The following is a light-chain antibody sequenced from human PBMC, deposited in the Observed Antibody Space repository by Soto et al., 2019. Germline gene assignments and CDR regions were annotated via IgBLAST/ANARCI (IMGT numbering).Light chain of an antibody. Sequence: QSALTQPASVSGSPGQTITISCTGTSSDVGRYNTVSWYQHHPGKAPKLIIYEVTHRPAGISDRFSASKSGNTASLTISGLQAEDEADYYCNSLRVNHLYVFGSGPKLTVL. CDR1: SSDVGRYNT. V-gene: IGLV2-14*01. J-gene: IGLJ1*01. CDR2: EVT. CDR3: NSLRVNHLYV.